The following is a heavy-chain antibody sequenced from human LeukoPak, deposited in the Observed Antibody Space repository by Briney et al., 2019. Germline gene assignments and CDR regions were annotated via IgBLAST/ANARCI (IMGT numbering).Heavy chain of an antibody. V-gene: IGHV4-59*01. Sequence: SETLSLTCTVSGGSISSYYWSWIRQPPGKGLEWIGYIFYSGSTNYNPSLKCRVTISVDTSKNQFSLQLSSVTAADTAVYFCAGDDILTGYYLFDYWGQGTLVTVSS. CDR3: AGDDILTGYYLFDY. D-gene: IGHD3-9*01. J-gene: IGHJ4*02. CDR1: GGSISSYY. CDR2: IFYSGST.